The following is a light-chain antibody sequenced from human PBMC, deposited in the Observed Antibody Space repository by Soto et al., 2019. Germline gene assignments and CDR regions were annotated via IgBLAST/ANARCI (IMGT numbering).Light chain of an antibody. CDR2: GAS. CDR3: QQRSNWPPEGT. J-gene: IGKJ4*01. CDR1: QSVSINY. Sequence: EIVLTQSPGTLSLSPGETATLSCRASQSVSINYLAWYQQKPGQAPRLLIYGASGRATGIPDRFSGSESGTDFTLTISSLEPEDFAVYYCQQRSNWPPEGTFGGGTKVDIK. V-gene: IGKV3D-20*02.